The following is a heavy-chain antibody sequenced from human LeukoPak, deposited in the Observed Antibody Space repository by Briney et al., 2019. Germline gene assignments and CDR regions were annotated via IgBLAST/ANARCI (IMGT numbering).Heavy chain of an antibody. D-gene: IGHD3-16*01. J-gene: IGHJ6*02. CDR3: ARGGGLDV. CDR1: GFTFSSYW. V-gene: IGHV3-7*03. CDR2: INHNGNVN. Sequence: GGSLRLSCAASGFTFSSYWMNWARQAPGKGLEWVACINHNGNVNYYVDSVKGRFTISRDNAKNSLYLQMSNLRAEDTAVYFCARGGGLDVWGQGATVTVSS.